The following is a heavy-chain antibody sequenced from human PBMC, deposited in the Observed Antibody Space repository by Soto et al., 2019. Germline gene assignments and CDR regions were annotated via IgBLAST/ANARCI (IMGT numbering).Heavy chain of an antibody. CDR1: GGSISRNVYY. V-gene: IGHV4-31*03. J-gene: IGHJ4*02. D-gene: IGHD1-1*01. CDR2: IYYAGST. CDR3: ARGLTTLYYFDS. Sequence: QVQLQESGPGLVKPSQTLSLTCSVSGGSISRNVYYWTWIRQHPGKGLEWIGHIYYAGSTYYNPSLKRRVTISLDTSKNQFSLKVTSVTAADTDVYYCARGLTTLYYFDSWGQGALVTVSS.